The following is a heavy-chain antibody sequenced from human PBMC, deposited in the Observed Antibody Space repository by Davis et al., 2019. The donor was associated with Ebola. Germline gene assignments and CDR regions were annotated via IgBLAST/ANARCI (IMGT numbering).Heavy chain of an antibody. D-gene: IGHD3-22*01. CDR3: ARDRRYDSSGYDYYFYMDV. Sequence: PSETLSLTCTVSGGSISRGGSYWTWIRQHPGKGLEWIGYIYYSGSTYYKPSLKRRVTISLDTSKNQFSLNLYSVTAADTAVYYCARDRRYDSSGYDYYFYMDVWGKGTTVTVSS. V-gene: IGHV4-31*03. CDR2: IYYSGST. J-gene: IGHJ6*03. CDR1: GGSISRGGSY.